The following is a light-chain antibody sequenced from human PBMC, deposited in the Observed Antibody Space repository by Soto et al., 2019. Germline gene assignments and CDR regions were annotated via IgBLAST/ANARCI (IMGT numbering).Light chain of an antibody. Sequence: EIVLTQSPGTLSLSPGERVTLSGRASQSVSSSYLAWYQHKPGQAPRLLIHGASSRVTGIPDRFSGSGSGTDFTLTITRLEPEDFAVYYCQQYQSLTFGGGTKV. V-gene: IGKV3-20*01. J-gene: IGKJ4*01. CDR2: GAS. CDR1: QSVSSSY. CDR3: QQYQSLT.